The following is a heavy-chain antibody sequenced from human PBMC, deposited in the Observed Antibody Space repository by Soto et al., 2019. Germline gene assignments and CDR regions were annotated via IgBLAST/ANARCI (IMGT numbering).Heavy chain of an antibody. J-gene: IGHJ4*02. Sequence: EVQLVESGGGLVQPGGSLRLSCAASGFTFSSYSMNWVRQAPGKGLEWVSYISSSSSTIYYADSVNGRFTISRDNAKNSLYLQMNSLRAEDTAVYYCARVPYCSGGSCYQQYYFDYWGQGTLVTVSS. CDR3: ARVPYCSGGSCYQQYYFDY. CDR1: GFTFSSYS. CDR2: ISSSSSTI. D-gene: IGHD2-15*01. V-gene: IGHV3-48*01.